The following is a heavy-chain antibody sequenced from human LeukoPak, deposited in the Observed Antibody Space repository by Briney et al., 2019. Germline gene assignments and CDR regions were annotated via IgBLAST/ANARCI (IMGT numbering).Heavy chain of an antibody. J-gene: IGHJ6*02. Sequence: GGSLRLSCAASGFTVSSDYMTWVRQAPGKGLEWVSYISESSSHTYNADSVKGRFTISRDNAKNSLYLQMNSLRVEDTGIYYCARDRAVKARIGGMDVWGQGTTVIVSS. CDR3: ARDRAVKARIGGMDV. D-gene: IGHD4-4*01. CDR1: GFTVSSDY. V-gene: IGHV3-21*06. CDR2: ISESSSHT.